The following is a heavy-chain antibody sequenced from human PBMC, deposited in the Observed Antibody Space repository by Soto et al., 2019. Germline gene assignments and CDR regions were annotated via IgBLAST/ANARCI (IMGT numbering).Heavy chain of an antibody. CDR3: AREANYDILTGGAFEI. Sequence: SQTLSLTCTVSGGSISSYYWSWIRQPPGKGLEWIGYIYYSGSTNYNPSLKSRVTISVHKSKNQFSLKMSSVTAADTAVYYCAREANYDILTGGAFEIWGQGTMVTVSS. CDR2: IYYSGST. CDR1: GGSISSYY. V-gene: IGHV4-59*01. D-gene: IGHD3-9*01. J-gene: IGHJ3*02.